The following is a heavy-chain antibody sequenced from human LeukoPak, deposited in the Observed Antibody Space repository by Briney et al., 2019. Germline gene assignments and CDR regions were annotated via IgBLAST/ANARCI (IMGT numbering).Heavy chain of an antibody. J-gene: IGHJ4*02. Sequence: PGGSLRLSCAASGFTFSSYAMHWVRQAPGKGLEWVAVISYDGSNKYYADSVKGRFTISRDNSKNTLYLQMNSLRAEDTAVYYCARDGPTYYYDSSGYYSSLFDYWGQGTLVTVSS. CDR1: GFTFSSYA. V-gene: IGHV3-30-3*01. CDR2: ISYDGSNK. D-gene: IGHD3-22*01. CDR3: ARDGPTYYYDSSGYYSSLFDY.